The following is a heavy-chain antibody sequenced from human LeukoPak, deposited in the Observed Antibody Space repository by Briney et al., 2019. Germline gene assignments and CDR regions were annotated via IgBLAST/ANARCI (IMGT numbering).Heavy chain of an antibody. D-gene: IGHD1-1*01. CDR2: IYYRGST. Sequence: PSETLSLTCTVSGGSISSGDYYWSWIRQPPGKGLEWIGYIYYRGSTYYNPSLKSRVTISVDTSKNQFSLQLSSVTAADTAVYYCASQELEISAFDIWGQGTMVTVSS. CDR1: GGSISSGDYY. V-gene: IGHV4-30-4*08. J-gene: IGHJ3*02. CDR3: ASQELEISAFDI.